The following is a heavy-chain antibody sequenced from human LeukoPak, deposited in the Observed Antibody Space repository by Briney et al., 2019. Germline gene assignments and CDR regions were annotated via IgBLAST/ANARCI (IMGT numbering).Heavy chain of an antibody. D-gene: IGHD6-25*01. J-gene: IGHJ6*04. CDR2: ISYDGSNK. V-gene: IGHV3-30-3*01. CDR1: GFSFNKAW. Sequence: GGSLRLSCVASGFSFNKAWMSWVSQAPGKGLEWVAVISYDGSNKYYADSVKGRFTISRDNSKNTLYLQMNSLRAEDTAVYYCARDRGISSSGSMDVWGKGTTVTVSS. CDR3: ARDRGISSSGSMDV.